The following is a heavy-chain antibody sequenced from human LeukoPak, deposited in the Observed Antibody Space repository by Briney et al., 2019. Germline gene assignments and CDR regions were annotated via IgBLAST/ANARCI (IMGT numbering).Heavy chain of an antibody. Sequence: SVKVSCKASGFTFTGYYMNWVRQAPGQGLEWMGRIIPMLGVANNAETFQDRVTINADKSTNTMYLELSSLKSEDTAVYYCARERSDCSGSACYSRNRNHSGLDVWGQGTTVTVS. CDR1: GFTFTGYY. D-gene: IGHD2-15*01. CDR2: IIPMLGVA. V-gene: IGHV1-69*04. CDR3: ARERSDCSGSACYSRNRNHSGLDV. J-gene: IGHJ6*02.